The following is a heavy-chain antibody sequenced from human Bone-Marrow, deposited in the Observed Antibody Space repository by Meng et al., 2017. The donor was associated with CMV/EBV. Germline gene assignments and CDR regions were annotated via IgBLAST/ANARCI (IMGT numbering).Heavy chain of an antibody. D-gene: IGHD3-10*01. CDR3: ARDIREGSGSYWSSYYYYYGMDV. J-gene: IGHJ6*02. Sequence: GESLKISCAASGFTFSSYSMNWVRQAPGKGLEWVSSISSSSSYIYYADSVKGRFTISRDNAKNSLYLQMNSLRAEDTAVYYCARDIREGSGSYWSSYYYYYGMDVWGQGTTVTVSS. V-gene: IGHV3-21*01. CDR2: ISSSSSYI. CDR1: GFTFSSYS.